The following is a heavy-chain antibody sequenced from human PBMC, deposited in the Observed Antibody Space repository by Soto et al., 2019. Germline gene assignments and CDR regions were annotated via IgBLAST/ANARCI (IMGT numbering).Heavy chain of an antibody. J-gene: IGHJ3*02. CDR1: GYTFTMYA. Sequence: QIQLVQSGAEVKKPGASVKVSCKASGYTFTMYAIGWVRQAPGQGLEWMGWISASTGNTNSAEKLQDRVTMTTDTSTSTAYLELRSLRSDDTAVYYCARTRLRGAFNIWGQGTMVTVSS. CDR2: ISASTGNT. V-gene: IGHV1-18*01. D-gene: IGHD2-21*02. CDR3: ARTRLRGAFNI.